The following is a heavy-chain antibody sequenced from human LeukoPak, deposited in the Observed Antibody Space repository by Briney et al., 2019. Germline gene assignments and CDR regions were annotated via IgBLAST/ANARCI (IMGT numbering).Heavy chain of an antibody. J-gene: IGHJ4*02. CDR2: ASGSGDNT. D-gene: IGHD6-19*01. CDR1: GFTFTNYA. CDR3: AHLGQWLAQFDY. V-gene: IGHV3-23*01. Sequence: PGGSLRLSCVASGFTFTNYAMSWVRQAPGEGLEWVSSASGSGDNTYYADSVKGRFTISRDNSEKTLYLQMNSLRAEDTAIYYCAHLGQWLAQFDYWGQGTLVTVSS.